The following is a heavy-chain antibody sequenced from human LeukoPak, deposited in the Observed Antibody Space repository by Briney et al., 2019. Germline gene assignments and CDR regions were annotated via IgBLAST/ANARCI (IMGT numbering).Heavy chain of an antibody. J-gene: IGHJ2*01. CDR2: IWYDGSSK. Sequence: TGGSLRLSCAASGFTFSSYGMHWVRQAPGKGLEWVAVIWYDGSSKCYAHSVKGRFTISRDNSKNTLYLQMNSLRAEDTAVYYCARDYLDWYFDLWGRGTLVTVSS. V-gene: IGHV3-33*01. CDR3: ARDYLDWYFDL. CDR1: GFTFSSYG.